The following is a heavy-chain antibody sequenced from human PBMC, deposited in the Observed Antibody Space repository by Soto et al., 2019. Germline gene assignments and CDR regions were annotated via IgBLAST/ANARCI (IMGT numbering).Heavy chain of an antibody. Sequence: ASVKVSCNASGYTFTSYHIQWVRQAPGQGLEWMGIINPSGGSTSYSQKFQGRVTMTRDTSTSTAYMEPSSLTSEDTAVYYCARSYSRLDVSGPGTTVTVSS. CDR3: ARSYSRLDV. D-gene: IGHD5-12*01. J-gene: IGHJ6*02. CDR1: GYTFTSYH. CDR2: INPSGGST. V-gene: IGHV1-46*01.